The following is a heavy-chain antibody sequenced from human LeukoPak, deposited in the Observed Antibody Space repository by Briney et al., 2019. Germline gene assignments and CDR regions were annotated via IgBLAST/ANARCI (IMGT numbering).Heavy chain of an antibody. CDR1: GFSNSA. CDR3: VKSAGKDGYRDVLDI. J-gene: IGHJ3*02. D-gene: IGHD5-24*01. V-gene: IGHV3-23*05. CDR2: ISNTGVAT. Sequence: GGSLRLSCAASGFSNSALNWVRQAPGQGLEWISTISNTGVATYYAYSVKGRFTISRDTFRNTLLLQMNSLRADDTAVYYCVKSAGKDGYRDVLDIWGQGTVVTVSS.